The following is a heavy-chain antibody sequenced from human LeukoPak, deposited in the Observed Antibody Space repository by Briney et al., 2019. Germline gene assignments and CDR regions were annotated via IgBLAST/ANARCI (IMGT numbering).Heavy chain of an antibody. V-gene: IGHV4-4*07. D-gene: IGHD3-10*01. CDR3: ARDPVGESTGWFDP. CDR2: IYTSGST. Sequence: SETLSLTCTVSGGSISSYYWSWIRQPAGKGLEWIGRIYTSGSTNYNPSLKSRVTISVDTSKNQFSLKLSSVTAADTAVYYCARDPVGESTGWFDPWGQGTLVTVSS. CDR1: GGSISSYY. J-gene: IGHJ5*02.